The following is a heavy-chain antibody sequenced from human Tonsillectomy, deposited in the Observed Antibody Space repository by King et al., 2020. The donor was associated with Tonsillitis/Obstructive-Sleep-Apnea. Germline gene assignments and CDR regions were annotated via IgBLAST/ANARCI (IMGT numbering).Heavy chain of an antibody. J-gene: IGHJ4*02. V-gene: IGHV3-11*05. CDR2: ISYGSTYT. CDR3: ARSISASREDY. CDR1: GFSFSDYS. Sequence: VQLVESGGGLVKPGESLRLSCAASGFSFSDYSMSWIRQAPGKGLEWVSYISYGSTYTNYADSVKGRFTISRDNAKNSLYLQMNSLRAEDTAVYYCARSISASREDYWGQGSLVTVSS. D-gene: IGHD2-21*01.